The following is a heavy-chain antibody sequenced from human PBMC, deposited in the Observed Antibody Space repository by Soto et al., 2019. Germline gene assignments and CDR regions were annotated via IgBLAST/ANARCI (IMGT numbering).Heavy chain of an antibody. CDR2: ISNSGVDT. J-gene: IGHJ4*02. CDR3: AKGRFNFDY. Sequence: GGSLRLSCAASGFTFCSHAMSWVRQAPGKGLEWVSGISNSGVDTFYADSVKGRFTVSRDNSKNTLYLQMNSLRVEDTAVYYCAKGRFNFDYWGQGTLVTVSS. V-gene: IGHV3-23*01. CDR1: GFTFCSHA.